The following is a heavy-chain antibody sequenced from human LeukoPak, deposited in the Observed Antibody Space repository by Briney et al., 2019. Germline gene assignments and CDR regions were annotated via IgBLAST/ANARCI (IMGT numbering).Heavy chain of an antibody. Sequence: ASVKVSCKASGYTFTSYDINWVRQATGQGLEWMGWMNPNSGNTGYAQKFQGRVTMTRNTSISTAYMELGSLRSEDTAVYYCARVSSSWYRDFDYWGQGTLVTVSS. J-gene: IGHJ4*02. CDR2: MNPNSGNT. D-gene: IGHD6-13*01. CDR3: ARVSSSWYRDFDY. CDR1: GYTFTSYD. V-gene: IGHV1-8*01.